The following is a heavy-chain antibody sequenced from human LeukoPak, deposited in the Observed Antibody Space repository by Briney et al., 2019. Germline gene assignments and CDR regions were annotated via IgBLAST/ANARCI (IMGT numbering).Heavy chain of an antibody. D-gene: IGHD6-13*01. V-gene: IGHV3-23*01. J-gene: IGHJ3*01. CDR1: GLTFSTYA. CDR2: FSATDGST. Sequence: GGSLRLSCAASGLTFSTYAMTWVRQAPGKGLEWVSAFSATDGSTQYADSVKGRFTISRDSTTNTLFLQMNSLRAEDTAVYYCARCQIAAAGTGAFVVWGQGTMVSVSS. CDR3: ARCQIAAAGTGAFVV.